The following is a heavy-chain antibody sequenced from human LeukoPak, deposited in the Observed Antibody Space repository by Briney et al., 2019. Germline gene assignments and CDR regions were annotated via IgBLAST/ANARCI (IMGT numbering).Heavy chain of an antibody. CDR2: ISGSGGSK. V-gene: IGHV3-23*01. CDR3: GAGSYDY. Sequence: GSLRLSCAASGFTFSSYAISWVRQAPVKGLEWVSAISGSGGSKYNADSVKGRFPISRDNSKNTLYLQMNSLRAEDTAVYYCGAGSYDYWGQGTLVTVSS. J-gene: IGHJ4*02. D-gene: IGHD3-10*01. CDR1: GFTFSSYA.